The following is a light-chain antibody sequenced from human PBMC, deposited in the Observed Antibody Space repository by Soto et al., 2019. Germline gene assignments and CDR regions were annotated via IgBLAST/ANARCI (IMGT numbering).Light chain of an antibody. CDR3: QQRTNSHPWT. CDR1: QNISTY. CDR2: GVS. Sequence: EIVLTQSPATLSLSPGEGASLSCRASQNISTYLAWYQQRPGQVPRLLIYGVSKRAPAIPPRFSGSGSGTDFTLSVSGLETEDFATYYCQQRTNSHPWTFGQGTRVELK. V-gene: IGKV3-11*01. J-gene: IGKJ1*01.